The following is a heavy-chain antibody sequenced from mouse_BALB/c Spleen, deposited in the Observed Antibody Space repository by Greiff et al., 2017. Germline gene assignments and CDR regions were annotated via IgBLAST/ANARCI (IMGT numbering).Heavy chain of an antibody. V-gene: IGHV2-9*02. Sequence: VQLVESGPGLVAPSQSLSITCTVSGFSLSSYAVHWVRQPPGKGLEWLGVIWAGGTINYNSALMSRLNINKDNSKSQVFLKMNSLQTDDTAMYYCARAYDFDVWGAGTTVTVSS. CDR3: ARAYDFDV. J-gene: IGHJ1*01. CDR1: GFSLSSYA. CDR2: IWAGGTI. D-gene: IGHD6-5*01.